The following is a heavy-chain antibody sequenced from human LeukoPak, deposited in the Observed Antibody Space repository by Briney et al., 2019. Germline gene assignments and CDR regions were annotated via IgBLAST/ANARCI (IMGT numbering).Heavy chain of an antibody. Sequence: PSETLSLTCTVSGGSISSSSYYWGWIRQPPGKGLEWIGSIYYSGSTYYNPSLKSRVTISVDTSKNQFSLKLSSVTAADTAVYYCARVEAAAVSAFDIWGQGTMVTVSS. CDR2: IYYSGST. J-gene: IGHJ3*02. D-gene: IGHD6-13*01. V-gene: IGHV4-39*07. CDR1: GGSISSSSYY. CDR3: ARVEAAAVSAFDI.